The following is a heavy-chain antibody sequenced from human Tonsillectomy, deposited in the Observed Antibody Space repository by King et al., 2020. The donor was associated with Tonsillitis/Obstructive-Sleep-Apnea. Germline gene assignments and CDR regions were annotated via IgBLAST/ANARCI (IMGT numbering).Heavy chain of an antibody. CDR1: GFTFTSNW. Sequence: VQLVESGGGLVQPGGSLRLSCAASGFTFTSNWMSWVRQAPGKGLEWVANIKQDGTEKYYVDSVKGRFTISRDNAKNSLYLKMNSLRAEDTALYYCARDLPICSSASCYGYYFDSWGQGTLVTVSS. CDR2: IKQDGTEK. D-gene: IGHD2-2*01. CDR3: ARDLPICSSASCYGYYFDS. V-gene: IGHV3-7*04. J-gene: IGHJ4*02.